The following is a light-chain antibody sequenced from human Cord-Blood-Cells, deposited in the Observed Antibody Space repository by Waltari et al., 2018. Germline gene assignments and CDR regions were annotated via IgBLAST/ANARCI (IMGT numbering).Light chain of an antibody. V-gene: IGKV3-15*01. Sequence: EIVMTPPPATLSVSPGERATLSCRSRQSVGSNLAWYQQKPGQAPRLLIHGAATRATGSPARFSGGRSWTEFALTISSLQSEDFAVYYCQQYNNWPPLTFGGGTKVEIK. CDR1: QSVGSN. CDR3: QQYNNWPPLT. J-gene: IGKJ4*02. CDR2: GAA.